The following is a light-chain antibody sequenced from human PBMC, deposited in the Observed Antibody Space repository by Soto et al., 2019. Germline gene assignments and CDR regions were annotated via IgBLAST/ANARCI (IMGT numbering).Light chain of an antibody. J-gene: IGKJ4*02. CDR1: QSVTTF. CDR3: QQRTNWPLT. V-gene: IGKV3-11*01. CDR2: DAS. Sequence: EIVLTQSPVTLSLSPGERATLSCRARQSVTTFLAWYQQKPGQAPRLLIYDASKRATGIPARFSGSGSGTDFTLTIRSLEPEDFEVYYCQQRTNWPLTFGGGTKVEIK.